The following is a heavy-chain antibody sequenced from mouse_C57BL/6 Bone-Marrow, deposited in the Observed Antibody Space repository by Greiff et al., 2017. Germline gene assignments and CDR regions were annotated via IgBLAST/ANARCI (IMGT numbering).Heavy chain of an antibody. D-gene: IGHD1-1*01. CDR1: VYSFTGYY. Sequence: EVQLQQSGPELVKPGASVKISCKASVYSFTGYYMNWVKQSPEKSLEWIGEINPSTGGTTYNQKFKAKATLTVDKSSSTAYMQLKSLTSEDSAVYYCASPYGSSYGGFAYWGQGTPVTVSA. CDR2: INPSTGGT. V-gene: IGHV1-42*01. J-gene: IGHJ3*01. CDR3: ASPYGSSYGGFAY.